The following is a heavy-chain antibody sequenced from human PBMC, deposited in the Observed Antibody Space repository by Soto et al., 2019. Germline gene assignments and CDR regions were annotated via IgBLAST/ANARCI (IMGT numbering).Heavy chain of an antibody. J-gene: IGHJ4*02. Sequence: SETLSLTCAVYGGSFSGYYWSWIRQPPGKGLEWIGEINHSGSTNYNPSLKSRVTISVETSKNQFSLKLSSVTAADTAVYYCARGIQTSTVTTMYYFDYWGQGTLVTVSS. CDR3: ARGIQTSTVTTMYYFDY. CDR1: GGSFSGYY. CDR2: INHSGST. D-gene: IGHD4-4*01. V-gene: IGHV4-34*01.